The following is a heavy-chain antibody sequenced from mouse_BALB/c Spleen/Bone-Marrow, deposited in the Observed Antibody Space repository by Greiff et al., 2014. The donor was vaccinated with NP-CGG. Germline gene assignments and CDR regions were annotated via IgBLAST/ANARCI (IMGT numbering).Heavy chain of an antibody. J-gene: IGHJ1*01. CDR3: TRSGTSWLRRSWYFDV. Sequence: QVQLQQSGAELVKPGASVKLSCKASGYTFTSYYMYWVKQRPGQGLEWIGEINPSNGGTNFNEKFKSKATLTVDKSSSTAYMQLSSLTSEDSAVYYCTRSGTSWLRRSWYFDVWGAGTTFTVSS. CDR1: GYTFTSYY. V-gene: IGHV1S81*02. CDR2: INPSNGGT. D-gene: IGHD2-2*01.